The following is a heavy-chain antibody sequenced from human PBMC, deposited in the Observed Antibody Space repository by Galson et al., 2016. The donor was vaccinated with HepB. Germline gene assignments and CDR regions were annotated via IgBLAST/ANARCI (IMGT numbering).Heavy chain of an antibody. CDR1: GFSFNIHR. V-gene: IGHV3-7*04. J-gene: IGHJ6*02. D-gene: IGHD2-2*01. Sequence: SLRLSCAASGFSFNIHRMTWVRQAPGKGLEWVANIKQDGSAKSYLDSVKGRFTISRDNAKNSLYLQMNSLRAEDTAVYYCARDRVVVPGAIYVPPHYYGMDVWGQGTTVTVSS. CDR2: IKQDGSAK. CDR3: ARDRVVVPGAIYVPPHYYGMDV.